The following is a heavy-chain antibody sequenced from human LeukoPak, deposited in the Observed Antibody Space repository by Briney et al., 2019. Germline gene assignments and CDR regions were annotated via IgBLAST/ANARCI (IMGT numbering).Heavy chain of an antibody. CDR1: GFTFSSHW. D-gene: IGHD3-16*01. CDR3: ARFIRAMDFDY. V-gene: IGHV3-7*01. CDR2: IKQDGSEK. J-gene: IGHJ4*02. Sequence: GGSLRLSCAASGFTFSSHWMSWVRQAPGKGLEWVANIKQDGSEKYYVDSVKGRFTISRDNAKNSLYLQMNSLRAEDTAVYYCARFIRAMDFDYWGQGTLVTVSS.